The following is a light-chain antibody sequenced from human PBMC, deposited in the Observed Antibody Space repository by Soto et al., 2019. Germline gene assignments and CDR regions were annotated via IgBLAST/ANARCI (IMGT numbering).Light chain of an antibody. CDR3: QPRSNWPWT. CDR1: QSVSNF. J-gene: IGKJ1*01. V-gene: IGKV3-11*01. CDR2: DAS. Sequence: EIVLTKSPATLSLSPGERATLSCRASQSVSNFLAWYQQKPGQAPRLLISDASNRATGIPGRFSGSGSGTDFSHTISSLEPEDFAVYYCQPRSNWPWTFGQGTKVEIK.